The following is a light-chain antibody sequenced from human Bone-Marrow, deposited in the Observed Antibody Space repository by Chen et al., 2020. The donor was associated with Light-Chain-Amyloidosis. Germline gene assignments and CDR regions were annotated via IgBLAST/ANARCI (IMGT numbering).Light chain of an antibody. CDR2: WAS. J-gene: IGKJ2*01. CDR1: QSVLDRSNNKNY. CDR3: QQRTIWPPRVT. V-gene: IGKV4-1*01. Sequence: DIVMTQSPDSLAVSLGERATINCKSSQSVLDRSNNKNYLAWYQQKPGQPPKLLIYWASSRESGVPDRLSGSGSGADFTLTISSLQAEDVAVYYCQQRTIWPPRVTFGQGTKLELK.